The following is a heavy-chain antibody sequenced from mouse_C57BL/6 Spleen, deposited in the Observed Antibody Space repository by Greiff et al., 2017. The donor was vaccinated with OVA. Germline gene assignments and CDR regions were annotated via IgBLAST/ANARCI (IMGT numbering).Heavy chain of an antibody. D-gene: IGHD2-12*01. CDR1: GYAFTNYL. CDR2: INPGSGGT. V-gene: IGHV1-54*01. J-gene: IGHJ4*01. CDR3: ARGYDEGYYYAMDY. Sequence: QVHVKQSGAELVRPGTSVKVSCKASGYAFTNYLIEWVKQRPGQGLEWIGVINPGSGGTNYNEKFKGKATLTADKSSSTAYMQLSSLTSEDSAVYFCARGYDEGYYYAMDYWGQGTSVTVSS.